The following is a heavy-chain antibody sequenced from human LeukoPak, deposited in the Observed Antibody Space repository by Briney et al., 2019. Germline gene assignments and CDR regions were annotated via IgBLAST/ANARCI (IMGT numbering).Heavy chain of an antibody. J-gene: IGHJ4*02. D-gene: IGHD3-22*01. V-gene: IGHV3-23*01. CDR2: ISRTGVAT. CDR3: ARHSHDGSAPYYEVQFDS. Sequence: PGGSLRLSCAASGFTFDDYAMSWVRQAPGKGLEWVSTISRTGVATYYANSVKGRFTISRDNSKNTVYLQMNSLRAEDTAVYYCARHSHDGSAPYYEVQFDSWGQGTLVTVSS. CDR1: GFTFDDYA.